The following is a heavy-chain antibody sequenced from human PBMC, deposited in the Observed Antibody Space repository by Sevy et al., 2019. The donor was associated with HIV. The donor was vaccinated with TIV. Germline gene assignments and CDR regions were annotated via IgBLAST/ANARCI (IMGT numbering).Heavy chain of an antibody. D-gene: IGHD2-2*01. J-gene: IGHJ6*02. Sequence: GGSLRLSCAASGFTFSSYSMNWVRQAPGKGLEWVSYISSSSSTIYYAYSVKGRFTISGENAKNSLYLQMNSLRDEDTAVYYCAGVALPAAMPYYYYGMDVWGQGTTVTVSS. CDR3: AGVALPAAMPYYYYGMDV. CDR1: GFTFSSYS. V-gene: IGHV3-48*02. CDR2: ISSSSSTI.